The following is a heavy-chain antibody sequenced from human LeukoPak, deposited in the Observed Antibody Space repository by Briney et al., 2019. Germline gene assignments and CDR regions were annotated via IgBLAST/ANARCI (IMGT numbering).Heavy chain of an antibody. V-gene: IGHV4-39*07. D-gene: IGHD2-2*01. CDR3: ARDRVVVVPAVMGY. J-gene: IGHJ4*02. Sequence: SQTLSLTCTVSGGSISSGGYYWSWIRQPPGKGLEWIGSIYYSGSTYYNPSLKSRVIISVDTSKNQFSLKVTSVTAADTAVYYCARDRVVVVPAVMGYWGQGTLVTVSS. CDR2: IYYSGST. CDR1: GGSISSGGYY.